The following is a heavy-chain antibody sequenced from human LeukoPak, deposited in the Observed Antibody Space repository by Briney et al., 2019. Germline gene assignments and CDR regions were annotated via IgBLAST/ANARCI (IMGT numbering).Heavy chain of an antibody. CDR2: INPTSGGT. CDR3: ARGLAGSGHDDY. CDR1: GYTFIDYY. V-gene: IGHV1-2*02. J-gene: IGHJ4*02. Sequence: ASVKVSYKASGYTFIDYYIHWVRQAPGQGLEWMGWINPTSGGTKYAQKFQGRVTMTRDKSISTAYLQWSSLKASDTAMYYCARGLAGSGHDDYWGQGTLVTVSS. D-gene: IGHD2-15*01.